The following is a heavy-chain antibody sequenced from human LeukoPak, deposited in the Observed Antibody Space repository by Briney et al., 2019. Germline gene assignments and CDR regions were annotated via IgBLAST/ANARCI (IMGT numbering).Heavy chain of an antibody. CDR2: TIPIFGTA. V-gene: IGHV1-69*13. CDR1: GGTFSSYA. Sequence: ASVKVSCKASGGTFSSYAISWVRQAPGQGLEWMGGTIPIFGTANYAQKFQGRVTITADESTSTAYMELSSLRSEDTAVYYCARQRGRPYYDFWSGPGQFDPWGQGTLVTVSS. J-gene: IGHJ5*02. D-gene: IGHD3-3*01. CDR3: ARQRGRPYYDFWSGPGQFDP.